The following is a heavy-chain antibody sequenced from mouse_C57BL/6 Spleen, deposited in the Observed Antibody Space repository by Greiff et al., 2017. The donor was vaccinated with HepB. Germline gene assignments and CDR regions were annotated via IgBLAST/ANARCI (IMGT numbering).Heavy chain of an antibody. CDR2: ISSGSSTI. Sequence: EVMLVESGGGLVKPGGSLKLSCAASGFTFSDYGMHWVRQAPEKGLEWVAYISSGSSTIYYADTVKGRFTISRDNAKNTLFLQMTSLRSEDTAMYYCARQDYGSSNYAMDYWGQGTSVTVSS. D-gene: IGHD1-1*01. J-gene: IGHJ4*01. V-gene: IGHV5-17*01. CDR3: ARQDYGSSNYAMDY. CDR1: GFTFSDYG.